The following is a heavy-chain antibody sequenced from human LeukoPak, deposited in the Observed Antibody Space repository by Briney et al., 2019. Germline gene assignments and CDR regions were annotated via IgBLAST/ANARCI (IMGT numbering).Heavy chain of an antibody. V-gene: IGHV3-43*01. CDR2: ISWDGGST. CDR3: ASLSSSWYG. J-gene: IGHJ4*02. Sequence: GGSLRLSCAASGFTFDDYTMHWVRQAPGKGLEWVSLISWDGGSTYYADSVKGRFTISRDNSKNSLYLQVNSLRTEDTALYYCASLSSSWYGWGQGTLVTVSS. CDR1: GFTFDDYT. D-gene: IGHD6-13*01.